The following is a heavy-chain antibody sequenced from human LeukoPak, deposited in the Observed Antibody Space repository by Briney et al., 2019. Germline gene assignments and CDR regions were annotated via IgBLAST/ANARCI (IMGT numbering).Heavy chain of an antibody. J-gene: IGHJ3*02. Sequence: GGSLRLSCSASGFTFSSYSKHWGCQALRKGLEWVAVIWYDVNHKYYADSVKGRFIISRDNSKNTLFLQMNSLRAEDTATYYCARPYGDYARGALDIWGQGTLVTVSS. CDR1: GFTFSSYS. CDR2: IWYDVNHK. CDR3: ARPYGDYARGALDI. D-gene: IGHD4-17*01. V-gene: IGHV3-33*08.